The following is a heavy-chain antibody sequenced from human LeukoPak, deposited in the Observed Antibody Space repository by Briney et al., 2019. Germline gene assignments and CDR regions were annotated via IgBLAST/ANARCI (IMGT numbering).Heavy chain of an antibody. CDR1: GYTFTGYY. CDR3: ARDRRPHDSSGYYQPTYYYYYMDV. Sequence: ASVKVSCKASGYTFTGYYMHWVRQAPGQGLEWMGWINPNSGDTNYAQKFQGRVTMTRDTSISTAYMELSRLRSDDTAVYYCARDRRPHDSSGYYQPTYYYYYMDVWGKGTTVTVSS. D-gene: IGHD3-22*01. J-gene: IGHJ6*03. CDR2: INPNSGDT. V-gene: IGHV1-2*02.